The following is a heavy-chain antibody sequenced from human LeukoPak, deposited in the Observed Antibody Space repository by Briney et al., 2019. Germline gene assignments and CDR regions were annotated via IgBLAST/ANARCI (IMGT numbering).Heavy chain of an antibody. V-gene: IGHV4-39*01. CDR2: IYYSGNT. CDR3: ARQTGSGLFILP. Sequence: PSETLSLTCTVSGVSISSSNSYCGWLRQPPGKGLEWFGSIYYSGNTYYNASLKSQVSIPIDTSKNQFSLRLTSVTAADTAVYYCARQTGSGLFILPGGQGTLVTVSS. J-gene: IGHJ4*02. CDR1: GVSISSSNSY. D-gene: IGHD3/OR15-3a*01.